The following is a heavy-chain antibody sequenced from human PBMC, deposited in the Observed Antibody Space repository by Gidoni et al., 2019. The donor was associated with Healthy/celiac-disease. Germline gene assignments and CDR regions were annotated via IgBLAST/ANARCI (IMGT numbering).Heavy chain of an antibody. V-gene: IGHV4-61*02. CDR2: IYTSGST. D-gene: IGHD3-22*01. Sequence: QVQLQESGPGLVKPSQTLSLTCPVSGGSISSGSYYWSWIRQPAGKGLEWIGRIYTSGSTNYNPSLKSRGTISVDTSKNQFSLKLSSVTAADTAVYYCARDSDYDSSGYYMDVWGKGTTVTVSS. CDR1: GGSISSGSYY. CDR3: ARDSDYDSSGYYMDV. J-gene: IGHJ6*03.